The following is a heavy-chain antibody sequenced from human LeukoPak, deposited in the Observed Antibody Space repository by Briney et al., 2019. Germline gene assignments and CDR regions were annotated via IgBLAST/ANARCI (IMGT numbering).Heavy chain of an antibody. CDR3: ARPSETSIAARRWDFDY. CDR1: GGSISSSSYY. V-gene: IGHV4-39*01. Sequence: SETLSLTCTVSGGSISSSSYYWGWIRQPPGKGLEWIGSIYYSGSTYYNPSLKSRVTISVDTSKNQFSLKLSSVTAADTAVYYCARPSETSIAARRWDFDYWGQGSLVTVSS. D-gene: IGHD6-6*01. CDR2: IYYSGST. J-gene: IGHJ4*02.